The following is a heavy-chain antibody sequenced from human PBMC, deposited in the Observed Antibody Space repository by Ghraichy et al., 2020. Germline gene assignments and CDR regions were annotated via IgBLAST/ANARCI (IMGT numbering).Heavy chain of an antibody. CDR2: IYSGGST. V-gene: IGHV3-53*04. CDR3: ARGLRLGHPYYYYYGMDV. Sequence: GGSLRLSCAASGFTVSSNYMSWVRQAPGKGLEWVSVIYSGGSTYYADSVKGRFTISRHNSKNTLYLQMNSLRAEDTAVYYCARGLRLGHPYYYYYGMDVWGQGTTVTVSS. D-gene: IGHD7-27*01. CDR1: GFTVSSNY. J-gene: IGHJ6*02.